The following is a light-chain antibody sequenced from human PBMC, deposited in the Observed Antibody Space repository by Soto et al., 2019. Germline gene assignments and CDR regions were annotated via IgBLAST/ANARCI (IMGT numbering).Light chain of an antibody. J-gene: IGLJ2*01. V-gene: IGLV1-47*01. Sequence: QSLLTQPPSASGTPGQRVTISCSGSSSNIGSNYVYWYQQLPGTAPKHLIYRNNQWPSGVPDRFSGSKSGTSASLAISGLRSEDEADYYCAAWDDSLSGVVFGGGTKLTVL. CDR2: RNN. CDR3: AAWDDSLSGVV. CDR1: SSNIGSNY.